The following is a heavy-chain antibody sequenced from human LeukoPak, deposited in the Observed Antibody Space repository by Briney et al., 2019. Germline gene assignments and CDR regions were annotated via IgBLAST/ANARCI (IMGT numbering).Heavy chain of an antibody. CDR3: AVAYCSSTSCYTGGDYGMDV. V-gene: IGHV1-2*02. D-gene: IGHD2-2*02. Sequence: ASVKVSCKASGYTFTGYYMHWVRQAPGQGLEWMGWINPNSGGTNYAQKFQGRVTMTRDTSISTAYMELSRLRSDDTAVYYCAVAYCSSTSCYTGGDYGMDVWGQGTTVIVSS. CDR1: GYTFTGYY. J-gene: IGHJ6*02. CDR2: INPNSGGT.